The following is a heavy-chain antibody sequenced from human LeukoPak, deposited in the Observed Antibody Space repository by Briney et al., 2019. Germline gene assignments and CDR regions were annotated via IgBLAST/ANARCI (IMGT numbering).Heavy chain of an antibody. CDR2: IYTSGST. CDR1: GGSISSGSYY. J-gene: IGHJ4*02. D-gene: IGHD3-10*01. V-gene: IGHV4-61*02. Sequence: SETLSLTCTVPGGSISSGSYYWSWIRQPAGKGLEWIGRIYTSGSTNYNPSLKSRVTISVDTSKNQFSLKLSSVTAADTAVYYCAREPVYGSGSYYKSPLDYWGQGTLVTVSS. CDR3: AREPVYGSGSYYKSPLDY.